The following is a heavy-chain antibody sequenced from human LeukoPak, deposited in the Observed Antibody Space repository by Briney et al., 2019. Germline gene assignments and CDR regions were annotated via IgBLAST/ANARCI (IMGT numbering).Heavy chain of an antibody. V-gene: IGHV3-11*04. CDR1: GFTFSYYY. CDR3: ARIAQTSYYMDV. Sequence: PGGSLRLSCAASGFTFSYYYMSWIRQAPGKGLEWVPYITSSGRTIYYADSVKGRFTISRDNAKNSLYLQMNSLGAEDTAVYYCARIAQTSYYMDVWGKGTTVTVSS. D-gene: IGHD6-13*01. J-gene: IGHJ6*03. CDR2: ITSSGRTI.